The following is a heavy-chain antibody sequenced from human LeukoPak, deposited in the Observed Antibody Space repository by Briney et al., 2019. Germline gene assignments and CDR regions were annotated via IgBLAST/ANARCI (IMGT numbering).Heavy chain of an antibody. D-gene: IGHD3-10*01. CDR2: IYYSGST. J-gene: IGHJ6*02. Sequence: PSQTLSLTCTLSARSVTSYYCSWIRQPPGKGLEWIGYIYYSGSTNYNPCPKSRVSISGDTSKNQFSLRLSSVAAADTAVYYCARHECGWFGDYGMDVWGQGTTVTVSS. CDR3: ARHECGWFGDYGMDV. V-gene: IGHV4-59*08. CDR1: ARSVTSYY.